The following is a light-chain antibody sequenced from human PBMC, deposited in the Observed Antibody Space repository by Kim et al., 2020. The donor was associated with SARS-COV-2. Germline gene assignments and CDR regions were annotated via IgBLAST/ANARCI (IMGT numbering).Light chain of an antibody. Sequence: NFMLTQPHSVSESPGKTVTISCTRSSGSIASNYVQWYQQRPGSSPTTVIYEDNQRPSGVPDRFSGSIDSSSNSASLTISGLKTEDEADYYCQSYDSSNHGVFGGGNQLTVL. CDR3: QSYDSSNHGV. CDR1: SGSIASNY. V-gene: IGLV6-57*01. J-gene: IGLJ3*02. CDR2: EDN.